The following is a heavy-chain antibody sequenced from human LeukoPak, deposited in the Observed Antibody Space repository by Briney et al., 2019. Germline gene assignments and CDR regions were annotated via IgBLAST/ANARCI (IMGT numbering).Heavy chain of an antibody. V-gene: IGHV4-61*02. CDR1: GGSISSGSYY. Sequence: SETLSLTCTVSGGSISSGSYYWSWIRQPAGKGLEWIGRIYASGSTNYNPSLKSRVTMSVDTSKNQFSLKLSSVTAADTAVYYCAREAHDYRYYYYMDVWGKGTTVTVSS. CDR3: AREAHDYRYYYYMDV. D-gene: IGHD4-11*01. CDR2: IYASGST. J-gene: IGHJ6*03.